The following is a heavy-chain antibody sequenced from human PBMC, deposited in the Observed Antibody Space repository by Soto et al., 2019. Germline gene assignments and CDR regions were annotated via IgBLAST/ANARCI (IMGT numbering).Heavy chain of an antibody. CDR2: FDPEDGET. V-gene: IGHV1-24*01. Sequence: ASVKVSCKVSGYTLTELSMHWVRQAPGKGLEWMGGFDPEDGETIYAQRFQGRVTMTEDTSTDTAYMELSSLRSEDTAEYYCATPSYIWGSYRTSAFDYWGQGTLVTVSS. CDR1: GYTLTELS. D-gene: IGHD3-16*02. J-gene: IGHJ4*02. CDR3: ATPSYIWGSYRTSAFDY.